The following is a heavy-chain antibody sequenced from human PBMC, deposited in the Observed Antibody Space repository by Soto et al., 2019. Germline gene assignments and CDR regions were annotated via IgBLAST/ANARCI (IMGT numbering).Heavy chain of an antibody. J-gene: IGHJ5*02. Sequence: ASVKVSCKASGYTFSNYGISWVRQAPGQGLEWMGWISAYNGNIKFAQKVQGRVTMTTDTFTSTAYMELRSLRSDDTAVYYCARHDGWTGPDQWGQGTLVTVSS. D-gene: IGHD2-8*02. CDR3: ARHDGWTGPDQ. V-gene: IGHV1-18*01. CDR1: GYTFSNYG. CDR2: ISAYNGNI.